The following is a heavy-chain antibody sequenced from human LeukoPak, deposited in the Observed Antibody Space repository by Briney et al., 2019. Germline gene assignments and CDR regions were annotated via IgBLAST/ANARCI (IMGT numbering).Heavy chain of an antibody. CDR2: INPSTGAT. V-gene: IGHV1-2*02. J-gene: IGHJ4*02. CDR3: ARGFGDYWGY. CDR1: GYTFTGYY. D-gene: IGHD3-10*01. Sequence: ASVKVSCKASGYTFTGYYIHWVRQAPGQGLEWMGWINPSTGATNYAQKFQGRVTMTRDTSISTAYMELNRLRSDDTAVYYCARGFGDYWGYWGQGTLVIVSS.